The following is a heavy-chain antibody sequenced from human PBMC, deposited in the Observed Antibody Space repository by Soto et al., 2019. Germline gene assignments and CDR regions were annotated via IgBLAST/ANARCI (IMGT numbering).Heavy chain of an antibody. V-gene: IGHV1-18*01. CDR2: ISAYNGNT. Sequence: QVQLVQSGAEVKKPGASVKVSCKASGYTFTSYGISWVRQAPGQGLEWMGWISAYNGNTNYAQKLRGRVTMTTDTSTSTAYMELRSLRSDDTAVYYCARSYRDIVVVPAAMGGDDAFDIWGQGTMVTVSS. CDR1: GYTFTSYG. D-gene: IGHD2-2*01. CDR3: ARSYRDIVVVPAAMGGDDAFDI. J-gene: IGHJ3*02.